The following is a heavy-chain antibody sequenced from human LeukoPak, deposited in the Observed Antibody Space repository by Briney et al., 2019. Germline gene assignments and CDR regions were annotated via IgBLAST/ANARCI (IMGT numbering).Heavy chain of an antibody. CDR1: GYTFTSYD. D-gene: IGHD6-19*01. V-gene: IGHV1-8*01. CDR3: ARGLGQWLPYYYYYGMDV. CDR2: MNPNSGNT. Sequence: ASVKVSCKASGYTFTSYDINWVRQATGQGLEWMGWMNPNSGNTGYAQKFQGRVTMTRNTSISTAYMELSSLRSEDTAVYYCARGLGQWLPYYYYYGMDVWGQGTTVTVSS. J-gene: IGHJ6*02.